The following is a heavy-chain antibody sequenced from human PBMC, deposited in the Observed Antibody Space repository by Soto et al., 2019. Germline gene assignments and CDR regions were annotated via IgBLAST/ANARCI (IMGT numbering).Heavy chain of an antibody. CDR3: ARHTNGASFDY. CDR1: GFTFSSYG. V-gene: IGHV3-33*01. Sequence: QVQLVESGGGVVQPGRSLRLSCAASGFTFSSYGMHWVRQAPGKGLEWVAVIWYDGSNKYYADSVKGRFTISRDNSKNTLYLQMNSLRAEDTAVYYCARHTNGASFDYWGQGTLVTVSS. D-gene: IGHD2-8*01. J-gene: IGHJ4*02. CDR2: IWYDGSNK.